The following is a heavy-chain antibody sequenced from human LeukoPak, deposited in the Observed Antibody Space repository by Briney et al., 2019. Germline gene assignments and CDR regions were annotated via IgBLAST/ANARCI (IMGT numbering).Heavy chain of an antibody. J-gene: IGHJ4*02. V-gene: IGHV4-61*02. CDR2: IYTSGST. CDR3: AREQWAYRSYYASSGYHDY. D-gene: IGHD3-22*01. CDR1: GGSISSGSYF. Sequence: SETLSLTCTVSGGSISSGSYFWSWIRQPAGKGLEWIGRIYTSGSTNYSPSLKSRVTISVDTSRNQFSLNLTSVTAADTAMYYCAREQWAYRSYYASSGYHDYWGQGTLVTVSS.